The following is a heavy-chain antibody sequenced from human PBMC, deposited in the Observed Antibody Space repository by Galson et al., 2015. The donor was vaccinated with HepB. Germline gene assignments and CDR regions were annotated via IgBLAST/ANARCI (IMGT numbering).Heavy chain of an antibody. CDR3: AKAGRLRWTDYYYYGMDV. CDR2: ISYDGSNK. CDR1: GFTFSSYG. V-gene: IGHV3-30*18. D-gene: IGHD4-23*01. Sequence: SLRLSCAASGFTFSSYGMHWVRQAPGKGLEWVAVISYDGSNKYYADSVKGRFTISRDNSKNTLYLQMNSLRAEDTAVYYCAKAGRLRWTDYYYYGMDVWGQGTTVTVSS. J-gene: IGHJ6*02.